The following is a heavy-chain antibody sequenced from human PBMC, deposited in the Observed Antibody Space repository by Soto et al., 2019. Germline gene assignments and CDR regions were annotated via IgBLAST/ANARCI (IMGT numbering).Heavy chain of an antibody. Sequence: KPSETLSLTCAVYGGSFSGYYWSWIRQPPGKGLEWIGEINHSGSTNYNPSLKSRVTISVDTSKNQFSLKLSSVTAADTAVYYCARGGGRYCSSTSCPRGFDYWGQGTLVTVSS. J-gene: IGHJ4*02. D-gene: IGHD2-2*01. CDR3: ARGGGRYCSSTSCPRGFDY. CDR2: INHSGST. CDR1: GGSFSGYY. V-gene: IGHV4-34*01.